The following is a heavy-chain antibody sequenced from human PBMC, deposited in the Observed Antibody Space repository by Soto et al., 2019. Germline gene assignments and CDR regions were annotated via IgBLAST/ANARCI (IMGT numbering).Heavy chain of an antibody. J-gene: IGHJ6*02. V-gene: IGHV3-30*18. Sequence: QVQLVESGGGVVQPGGSLRLSCTASGFTFTTFGIHWVRQAPGKVLEWVALISYDGHNKYYSDSVKGRFTISRDNYKNTLSLQMNSLRAEDTAVYYCAKDLQAYGDYNYYYYGMDVWGQGTTVSVSS. CDR1: GFTFTTFG. CDR2: ISYDGHNK. D-gene: IGHD4-17*01. CDR3: AKDLQAYGDYNYYYYGMDV.